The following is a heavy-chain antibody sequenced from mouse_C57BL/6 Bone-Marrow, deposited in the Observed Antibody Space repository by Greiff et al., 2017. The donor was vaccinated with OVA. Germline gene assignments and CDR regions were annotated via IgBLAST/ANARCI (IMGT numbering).Heavy chain of an antibody. CDR2: ILPGSGST. J-gene: IGHJ2*01. CDR3: ARGLLLDY. D-gene: IGHD1-1*01. Sequence: LQESGAELMKPGASVKLSCKATGYTFTGYWMEWVNQRPGHGLEWIGEILPGSGSTNSNEKFKGKATFTTDTSSNTAYMQLSSLTTEDSAIYYCARGLLLDYWGQGTTLTVSA. CDR1: GYTFTGYW. V-gene: IGHV1-9*01.